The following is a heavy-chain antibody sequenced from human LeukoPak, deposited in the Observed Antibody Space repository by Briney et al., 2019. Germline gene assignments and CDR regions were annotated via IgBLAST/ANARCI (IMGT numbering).Heavy chain of an antibody. V-gene: IGHV3-21*01. Sequence: GGSLRLSCAASGFNFSNYGIHWVRQAPGMGLEWVSSISSSSRYIYYADSVKGRFTISRDNAKNSLYLQMNSLRAEDTAVYYCARSAGSYYGSGSHNYWGQGTLVTVSS. J-gene: IGHJ4*02. CDR2: ISSSSRYI. CDR1: GFNFSNYG. CDR3: ARSAGSYYGSGSHNY. D-gene: IGHD3-10*01.